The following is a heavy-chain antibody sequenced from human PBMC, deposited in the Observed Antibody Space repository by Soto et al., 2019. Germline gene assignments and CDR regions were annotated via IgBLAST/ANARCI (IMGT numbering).Heavy chain of an antibody. CDR2: ISGRGVDT. Sequence: SXRLSCAASGFSFISLSMSWVRQAPGKGLEWVSSISGRGVDTLYADSVKGRFTISRDNSRNTLYLQVNSLRAEDTAVYYCAKDQTDVTLFDSWGQGTLVTVSS. J-gene: IGHJ4*02. CDR1: GFSFISLS. V-gene: IGHV3-23*01. CDR3: AKDQTDVTLFDS. D-gene: IGHD2-21*02.